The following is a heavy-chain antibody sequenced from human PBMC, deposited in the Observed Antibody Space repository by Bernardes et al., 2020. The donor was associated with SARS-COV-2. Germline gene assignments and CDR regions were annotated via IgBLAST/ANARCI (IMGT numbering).Heavy chain of an antibody. CDR3: ARRVPAAMFGIEWGGHNDY. CDR1: GYTFTSYG. Sequence: ASVKVSCKASGYTFTSYGISWVRQAPGQGLEWMGWISAYNGNTNYAQKLQGRVTMTTDTSTSTAYMELRSLRSDDTAVYYCARRVPAAMFGIEWGGHNDYWGQGTLVTVSS. J-gene: IGHJ4*02. D-gene: IGHD2-2*01. CDR2: ISAYNGNT. V-gene: IGHV1-18*01.